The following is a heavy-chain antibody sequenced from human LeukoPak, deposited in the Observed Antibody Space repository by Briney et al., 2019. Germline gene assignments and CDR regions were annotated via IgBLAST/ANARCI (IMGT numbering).Heavy chain of an antibody. CDR2: IYYSGST. J-gene: IGHJ3*02. CDR1: GGSISSSRYY. Sequence: SETLSLTCTVSGGSISSSRYYWGWIRQPPGKGLEGVGSIYYSGSTYYNPPLKSRVTISVDTSKTQFSLKLSSVTAAHTALYYCARDRNVGGYNYFADAFDIWGQGTMVTVSS. D-gene: IGHD5-24*01. CDR3: ARDRNVGGYNYFADAFDI. V-gene: IGHV4-39*07.